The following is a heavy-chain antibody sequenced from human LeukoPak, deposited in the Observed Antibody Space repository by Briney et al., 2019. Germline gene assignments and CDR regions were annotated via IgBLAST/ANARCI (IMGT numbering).Heavy chain of an antibody. J-gene: IGHJ4*02. CDR3: AASYCTNGVCYGHYFDY. D-gene: IGHD2-8*01. CDR2: INHSGST. V-gene: IGHV4-34*08. Sequence: GSLRLSCTASGFTFGDYAMSWVRQPPGKGLEWIGEINHSGSTNYNPSLKSRVTISVDTSKNQFSLKLSSVTAADTAVYYCAASYCTNGVCYGHYFDYWGQGTLVTVSS. CDR1: GFTFGDYA.